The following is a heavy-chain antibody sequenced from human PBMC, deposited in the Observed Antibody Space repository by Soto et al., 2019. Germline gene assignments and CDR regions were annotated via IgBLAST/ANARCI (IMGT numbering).Heavy chain of an antibody. D-gene: IGHD5-12*01. J-gene: IGHJ6*02. Sequence: KPGGSLRLSCAASGFTFSSYSMNWVRQAPGKGLEWVSSISSSSSYIYYADSVKGRFTISRDNAKNSLYLQMNSLRAEDTAVYYCAREATKPLRLNTDRGYGMDVWGQGTTVTVSS. V-gene: IGHV3-21*01. CDR1: GFTFSSYS. CDR2: ISSSSSYI. CDR3: AREATKPLRLNTDRGYGMDV.